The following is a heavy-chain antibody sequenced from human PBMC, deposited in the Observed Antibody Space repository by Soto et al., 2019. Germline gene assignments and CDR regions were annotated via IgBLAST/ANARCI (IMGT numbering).Heavy chain of an antibody. Sequence: SVKVSCKASGGTFSSYAISWVRQAPGQGLEWMGGIIPIFGTANYAQKFQGRVTITADESTSTAYMELSSLRSEDTAVYYCARGYCSGGSCLPPPENYYYFGMDVWVPGTTVTVS. CDR3: ARGYCSGGSCLPPPENYYYFGMDV. CDR1: GGTFSSYA. D-gene: IGHD2-15*01. CDR2: IIPIFGTA. J-gene: IGHJ6*02. V-gene: IGHV1-69*13.